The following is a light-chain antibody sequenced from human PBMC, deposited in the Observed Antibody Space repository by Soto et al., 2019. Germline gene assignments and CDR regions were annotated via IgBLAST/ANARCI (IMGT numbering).Light chain of an antibody. CDR3: QQRSNWPPLT. Sequence: EIVLTQSPATLSLSPGERATLSCRASQSVSSYLAWYQQKPGQAPRLLVYDASNRSTGIPARFSGSGSGTDFTLTISSRDPEDFAVYYCQQRSNWPPLTFGGGNKVEIK. CDR2: DAS. V-gene: IGKV3-11*01. J-gene: IGKJ4*01. CDR1: QSVSSY.